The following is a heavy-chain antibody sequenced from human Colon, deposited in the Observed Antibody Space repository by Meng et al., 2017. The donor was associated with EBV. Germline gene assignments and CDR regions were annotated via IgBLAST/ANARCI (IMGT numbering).Heavy chain of an antibody. D-gene: IGHD2-15*01. CDR1: GDSLSSATW. Sequence: VQSQTPCHGLLKPPGTLYLTVVASGDSLSSATWWSWVRQPPGKGLEWIGEIHHNGNTNYNPSLKSRVTISVDKSKNQFVLKVTSVTAADTAVYYCARTAICIGGSCTTWDYWGQGALVTVSS. CDR3: ARTAICIGGSCTTWDY. CDR2: IHHNGNT. V-gene: IGHV4-4*03. J-gene: IGHJ4*02.